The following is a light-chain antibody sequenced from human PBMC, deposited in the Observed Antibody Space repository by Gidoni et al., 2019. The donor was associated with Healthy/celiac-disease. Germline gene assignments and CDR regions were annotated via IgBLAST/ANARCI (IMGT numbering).Light chain of an antibody. CDR3: QQYDNLEFT. V-gene: IGKV1-33*01. CDR1: QDISNY. CDR2: DAS. Sequence: DIQMTQSPSSLSAYVGDRVTITCQESQDISNYLNWYQQKPGKAPKLLIYDASNLETGVPSRFSGSGSGTDFTFTISSLQPEDIATYYCQQYDNLEFTFGPGTKVDIK. J-gene: IGKJ3*01.